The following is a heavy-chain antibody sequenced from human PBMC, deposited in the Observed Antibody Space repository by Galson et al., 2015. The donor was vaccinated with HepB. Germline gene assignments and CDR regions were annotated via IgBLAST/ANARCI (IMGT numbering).Heavy chain of an antibody. CDR2: MNPNSGNT. Sequence: SVKVSCKASGYTFTSYDINWVRQATGQGLEWMGWMNPNSGNTGYAQKFQGRVTMTRNTSISTAYMELSSLRSEDTAVYYCAGARDSGSWYGYYYYYMDVWGKGTTVTVS. CDR3: AGARDSGSWYGYYYYYMDV. J-gene: IGHJ6*03. D-gene: IGHD6-13*01. V-gene: IGHV1-8*01. CDR1: GYTFTSYD.